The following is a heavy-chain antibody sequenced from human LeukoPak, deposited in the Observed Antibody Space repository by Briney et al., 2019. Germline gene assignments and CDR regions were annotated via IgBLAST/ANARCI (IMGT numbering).Heavy chain of an antibody. D-gene: IGHD3-3*01. CDR2: MNPNGGKA. V-gene: IGHV1-8*03. J-gene: IGHJ6*03. CDR1: GYTFTSYD. Sequence: EASVKVSCKASGYTFTSYDIIWVRQATGQGLEWMGRMNPNGGKAVYTQKFQGRVTFTRDTSISTAYMEVSSLISEDTAVYYCATSKELRLHYYMDVWGKGTTVTVSS. CDR3: ATSKELRLHYYMDV.